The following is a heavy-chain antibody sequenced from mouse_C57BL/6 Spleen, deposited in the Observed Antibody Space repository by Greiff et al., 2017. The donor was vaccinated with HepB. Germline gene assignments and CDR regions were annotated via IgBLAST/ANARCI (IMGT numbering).Heavy chain of an antibody. CDR1: GFTFTDYY. CDR2: IRNKANGYTT. CDR3: ARSPYGSSYAMDY. J-gene: IGHJ4*01. V-gene: IGHV7-3*01. D-gene: IGHD1-1*01. Sequence: EVKLMESGGGLVQPGGSLSLSCAASGFTFTDYYMSWVRQPPGKALEWLGFIRNKANGYTTEYSASVKGRFTISRDNSQSILYLQMNALRAEDSATYYCARSPYGSSYAMDYWGQGTSVTVSS.